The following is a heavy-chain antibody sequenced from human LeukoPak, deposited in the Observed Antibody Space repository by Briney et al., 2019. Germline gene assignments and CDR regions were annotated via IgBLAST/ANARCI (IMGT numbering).Heavy chain of an antibody. CDR3: ARVEMATIGQAGVFDY. J-gene: IGHJ4*02. CDR1: GGTFSSYA. Sequence: ASVKVSCKASGGTFSSYAISWVRQAPGQGREWMGGIIPIFGTANYAQKFQGRVTITTDESTSAAYMELSSLRSEDTAVYYCARVEMATIGQAGVFDYWGQGNLVTVSA. D-gene: IGHD5-24*01. V-gene: IGHV1-69*05. CDR2: IIPIFGTA.